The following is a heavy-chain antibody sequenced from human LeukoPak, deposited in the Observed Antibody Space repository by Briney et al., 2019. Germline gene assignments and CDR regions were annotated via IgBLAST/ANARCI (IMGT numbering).Heavy chain of an antibody. D-gene: IGHD3-3*02. CDR1: GGTFSSYA. J-gene: IGHJ4*02. CDR3: ASGLMSIRFDY. Sequence: ASVKVSCKASGGTFSSYAISWVRQAPGQGLEWMGRIIPILGMANYAQKFQGRVTITADKSTSTAYMELSSLRSEDTAVYYCASGLMSIRFDYWGQGTLVTVSS. V-gene: IGHV1-69*04. CDR2: IIPILGMA.